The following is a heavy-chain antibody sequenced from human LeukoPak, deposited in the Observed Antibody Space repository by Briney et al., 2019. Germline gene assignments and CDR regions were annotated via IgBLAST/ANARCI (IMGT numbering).Heavy chain of an antibody. V-gene: IGHV1-8*01. CDR3: ASACSGGSCFDYYYYMDV. CDR1: GYTFTSYD. D-gene: IGHD2-15*01. CDR2: MNPNSGNT. Sequence: ASVKVSCKASGYTFTSYDINWVRQATGQGLEWMGWMNPNSGNTGYAQKFQGRVTMTRNTSISTAYMELSSLRSEDTAVYYCASACSGGSCFDYYYYMDVWGKGTTVTVSS. J-gene: IGHJ6*03.